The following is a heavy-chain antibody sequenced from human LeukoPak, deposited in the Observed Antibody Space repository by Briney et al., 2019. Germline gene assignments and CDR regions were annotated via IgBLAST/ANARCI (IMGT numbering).Heavy chain of an antibody. CDR3: ARVLRNKRDWLRFRHGFREYDYYYYMDV. CDR2: IKQDGSEK. D-gene: IGHD3-9*01. V-gene: IGHV3-7*01. CDR1: GFTFSSYW. Sequence: GGSLRLSCAASGFTFSSYWMSWVRQAPGKGLEWVANIKQDGSEKYYVDSVKGRFTISRDNAKNSLYLQMNTLRAEDTAVYYCARVLRNKRDWLRFRHGFREYDYYYYMDVWGKGTTVTISS. J-gene: IGHJ6*03.